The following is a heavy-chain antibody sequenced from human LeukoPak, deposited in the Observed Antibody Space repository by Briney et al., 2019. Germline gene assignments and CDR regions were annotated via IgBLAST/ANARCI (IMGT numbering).Heavy chain of an antibody. V-gene: IGHV1-18*01. CDR1: GYTFTSYG. CDR2: ISAYNGNT. J-gene: IGHJ3*02. D-gene: IGHD6-19*01. CDR3: ARGSSSGWTRYAFYI. Sequence: GASVKVSCKASGYTFTSYGISWVRQAPGQRLEWMGWISAYNGNTNYAQKLQGRVTMTTDTSTSTAYMELRSLRSDDTAVYYCARGSSSGWTRYAFYIWGRRTMVTVSS.